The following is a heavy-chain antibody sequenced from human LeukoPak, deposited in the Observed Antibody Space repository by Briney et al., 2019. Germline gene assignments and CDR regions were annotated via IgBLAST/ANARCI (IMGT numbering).Heavy chain of an antibody. J-gene: IGHJ4*02. CDR1: GFTFSSYW. Sequence: GGSLRLSCAASGFTFSSYWMHWVRQAPGKGLVWVSRINSDGSSTSYADSVKGRFTISRDNAKNTLYLQMNSLRAEDTAVYYCAREPMVPRLYFDYWGQGTLVTVSS. CDR2: INSDGSST. D-gene: IGHD3-10*01. CDR3: AREPMVPRLYFDY. V-gene: IGHV3-74*01.